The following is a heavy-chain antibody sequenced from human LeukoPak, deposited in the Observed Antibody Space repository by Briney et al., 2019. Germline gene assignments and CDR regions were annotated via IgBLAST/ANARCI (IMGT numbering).Heavy chain of an antibody. CDR1: GFTFSSYA. CDR2: ISYDGSNK. CDR3: ARDQSGYDFLPGY. Sequence: GGSLRLSCAASGFTFSSYAMHWVRQAPGKGLEWVAVISYDGSNKYYADSVKGRFTISRDNSKNTLYLQMNSLRAEDTAVYYCARDQSGYDFLPGYWGQGTLVTVSS. D-gene: IGHD5-12*01. V-gene: IGHV3-30-3*01. J-gene: IGHJ4*02.